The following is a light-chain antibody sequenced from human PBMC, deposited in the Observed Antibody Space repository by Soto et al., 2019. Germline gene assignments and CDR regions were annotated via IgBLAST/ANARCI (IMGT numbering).Light chain of an antibody. CDR1: NGDIGGYNY. V-gene: IGLV2-14*03. CDR2: DVT. CDR3: SSFTGSFTHV. Sequence: SALTQPASVSGSPGQSITISCAGSNGDIGGYNYVSWYQQYPGKAPKLIIFDVTDRPSGVSDRFSGSKSGNTASLTISGLQTGDEADYYCSSFTGSFTHVFGTGTKLTVL. J-gene: IGLJ1*01.